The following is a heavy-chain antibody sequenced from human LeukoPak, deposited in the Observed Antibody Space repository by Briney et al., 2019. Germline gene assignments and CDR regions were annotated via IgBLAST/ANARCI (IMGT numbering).Heavy chain of an antibody. Sequence: PGGSLRLSCVGSGFNFIDNSMHWVRQAPGKGPEWVSTISIGGGRTYYADSVEGRFTVSRDTSKNTLYLQMNSLRAEDTAVYYCARKGIGSSRYQNMDVWGKGTTVTVSS. CDR1: GFNFIDNS. D-gene: IGHD6-25*01. CDR3: ARKGIGSSRYQNMDV. V-gene: IGHV3-23*01. J-gene: IGHJ6*03. CDR2: ISIGGGRT.